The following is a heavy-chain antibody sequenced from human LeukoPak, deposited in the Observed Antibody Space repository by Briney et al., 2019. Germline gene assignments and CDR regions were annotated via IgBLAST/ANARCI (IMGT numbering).Heavy chain of an antibody. D-gene: IGHD4-17*01. Sequence: SETLSLTCAVSGGSISSSNWWSWIRQPPGKGLEWIGYIYHSGSTYYNPSLKSRVTISVDRSKNQFSLKLSSVTAADTAVYYCARSYGDYVDWYFDLWGRGTLVTVSS. CDR3: ARSYGDYVDWYFDL. J-gene: IGHJ2*01. CDR2: IYHSGST. V-gene: IGHV4-30-2*01. CDR1: GGSISSSNW.